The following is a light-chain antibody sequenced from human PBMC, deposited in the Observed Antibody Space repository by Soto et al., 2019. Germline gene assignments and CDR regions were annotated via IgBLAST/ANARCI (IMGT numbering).Light chain of an antibody. Sequence: DIVMTQSPLSLPVTPGEPASISCRSSHSPRPSNGYTYLDWYLQKPGQSPPLLIYLGSTRASGVPDRFSGSGSGTDFTLKISRVEADDVGVYYCMQGLQTILTFGGGTKVEIK. CDR3: MQGLQTILT. CDR1: HSPRPSNGYTY. J-gene: IGKJ4*01. CDR2: LGS. V-gene: IGKV2-28*01.